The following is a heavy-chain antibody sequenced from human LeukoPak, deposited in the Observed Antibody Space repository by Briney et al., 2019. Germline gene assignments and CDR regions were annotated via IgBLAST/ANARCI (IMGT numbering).Heavy chain of an antibody. V-gene: IGHV3-53*01. CDR2: IFSGGSK. Sequence: GGSLRLSCAASGFTVSSNYMSWVRQAPGKGLEWVPIIFSGGSKYYAESVEGRFTISRDNSKNTLDLQMNSLRAEDTAIYYCARGVSSGRYTYFDYWGQGTLVTVSS. D-gene: IGHD6-19*01. CDR3: ARGVSSGRYTYFDY. CDR1: GFTVSSNY. J-gene: IGHJ4*02.